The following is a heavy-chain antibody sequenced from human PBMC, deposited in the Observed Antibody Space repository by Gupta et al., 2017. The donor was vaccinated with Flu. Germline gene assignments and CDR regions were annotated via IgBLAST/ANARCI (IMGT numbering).Heavy chain of an antibody. CDR2: TFYSAST. CDR3: ARECRCWHSGSLDP. V-gene: IGHV4-59*01. CDR1: GGSIRNYY. J-gene: IGHJ5*02. Sequence: QVQLQESGLGLVKPSETLSLTCTVSGGSIRNYYWPCIRQPPREGLEWNVYTFYSASTNYNPSSKSRVTISEDTSKNYFSQKLTCVTEADTAVYYCARECRCWHSGSLDPWGQVTLVTVP. D-gene: IGHD3-10*01.